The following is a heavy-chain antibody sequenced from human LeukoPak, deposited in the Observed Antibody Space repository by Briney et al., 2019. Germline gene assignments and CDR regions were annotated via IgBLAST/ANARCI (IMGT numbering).Heavy chain of an antibody. CDR2: IHNDGTQG. V-gene: IGHV3-30*02. CDR1: GFTLSTYG. J-gene: IGHJ6*03. Sequence: GGSLRLSCAASGFTLSTYGMYWVRQAPGKGLEWVAVIHNDGTQGQYGNSVKGRFTISKDNSQSTPYLQMNNLRDDDTAVYYCAKEGDEFRGYLDVWGKGTTVTVSS. D-gene: IGHD1-26*01. CDR3: AKEGDEFRGYLDV.